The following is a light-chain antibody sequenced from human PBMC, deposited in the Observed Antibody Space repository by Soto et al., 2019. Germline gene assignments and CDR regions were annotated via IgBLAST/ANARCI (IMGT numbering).Light chain of an antibody. J-gene: IGKJ1*01. CDR1: QSVSSSY. V-gene: IGKV3-20*01. Sequence: ELVLTKSPGTLSLSPGERAILSCRASQSVSSSYLAWYQHKPGQAPRLLFYGASSKDTGIPDRFNGSGSGKDFSLTSSRLEPEDVAVYYFQQYGSSHVTFGQGTKVEIK. CDR3: QQYGSSHVT. CDR2: GAS.